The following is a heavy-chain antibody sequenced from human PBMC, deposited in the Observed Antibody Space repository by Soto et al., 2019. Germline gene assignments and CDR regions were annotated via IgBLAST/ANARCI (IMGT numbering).Heavy chain of an antibody. D-gene: IGHD3-3*01. V-gene: IGHV4-31*03. Sequence: SETLSLTCTVSGGSISSGGYYWSWIRQHPGKGLEWIGYIYYSGSTYYNPSLKSRVTISVDTSKNQFSLKLSSVTAADTAVYYFASGELRFLEWLSTPPSGMDVWGQGTTVTVSS. CDR3: ASGELRFLEWLSTPPSGMDV. CDR2: IYYSGST. J-gene: IGHJ6*02. CDR1: GGSISSGGYY.